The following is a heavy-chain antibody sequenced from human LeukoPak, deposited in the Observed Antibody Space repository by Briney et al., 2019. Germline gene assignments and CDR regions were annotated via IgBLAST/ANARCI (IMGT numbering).Heavy chain of an antibody. CDR3: ARGPTWIQLWLEC. Sequence: VASVKVSCKASGYTFTGYYMHWVRQAPGQGLEWMGWINPNSGGTNYAQKFQGRVTMTRDTSISTAYMELSRLRSDDTAVYYCARGPTWIQLWLECWGQGTLVTVSS. CDR2: INPNSGGT. J-gene: IGHJ4*02. D-gene: IGHD5-18*01. CDR1: GYTFTGYY. V-gene: IGHV1-2*02.